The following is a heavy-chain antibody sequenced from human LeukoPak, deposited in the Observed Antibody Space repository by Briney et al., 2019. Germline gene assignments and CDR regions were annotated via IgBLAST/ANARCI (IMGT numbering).Heavy chain of an antibody. V-gene: IGHV3-21*01. CDR3: ARGVGNYRYYFDS. Sequence: GGSLRLSCAASGFAFSSYAMHWVRQAPGKGLEWVASVSSSGAYIYYADLMEGRFTISRDNAKNSLILQMNSLRAEDTAVYYCARGVGNYRYYFDSWGQGTLVTVSS. D-gene: IGHD3-22*01. J-gene: IGHJ4*02. CDR1: GFAFSSYA. CDR2: VSSSGAYI.